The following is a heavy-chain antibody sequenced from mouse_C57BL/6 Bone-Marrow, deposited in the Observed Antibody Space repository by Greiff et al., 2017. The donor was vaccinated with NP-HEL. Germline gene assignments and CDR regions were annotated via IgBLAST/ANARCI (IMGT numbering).Heavy chain of an antibody. D-gene: IGHD4-1*01. V-gene: IGHV1-82*01. CDR3: ASHWGSYYYAMDY. CDR1: GYAFSSSW. Sequence: QVQLQQSGPELVKPGASVKISCKASGYAFSSSWMNWVKQRPGKGLEWIGRIYPGDGDTNYNGKFKGKATLTADKSSSTAYMQLSSLTSEDSAVYFCASHWGSYYYAMDYWGQGTSVTVSS. CDR2: IYPGDGDT. J-gene: IGHJ4*01.